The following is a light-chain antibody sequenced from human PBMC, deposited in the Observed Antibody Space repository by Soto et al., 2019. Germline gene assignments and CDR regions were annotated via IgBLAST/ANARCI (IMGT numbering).Light chain of an antibody. J-gene: IGKJ1*01. V-gene: IGKV3-15*01. CDR2: GAS. CDR3: QQYNDWPLWT. Sequence: EKVMTQSPATLSVSPGDGATLSCRASQSVSSNLAWYQQKPGQAPRLLIYGASTRATGIPARFSGSGSGTEFTLAISSLQSEDFAVYYCQQYNDWPLWTFGQGTKVEIK. CDR1: QSVSSN.